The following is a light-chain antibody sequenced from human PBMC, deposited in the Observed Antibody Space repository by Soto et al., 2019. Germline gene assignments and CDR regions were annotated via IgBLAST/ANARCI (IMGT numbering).Light chain of an antibody. CDR1: QSVSSSY. Sequence: EIVLTQSPATLSLSPGERATLSCRASQSVSSSYLAWYQQKPGQAPRLLIYGASSRATGIPDRFSASGSGTDFTLTISRLEPEDFAVYYCQQYGSSPLTFGGGTKVEIK. CDR3: QQYGSSPLT. CDR2: GAS. J-gene: IGKJ4*01. V-gene: IGKV3-20*01.